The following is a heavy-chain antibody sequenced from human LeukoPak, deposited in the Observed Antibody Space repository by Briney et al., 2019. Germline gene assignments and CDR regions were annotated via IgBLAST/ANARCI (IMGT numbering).Heavy chain of an antibody. D-gene: IGHD5-24*01. CDR2: IYPGDSDT. Sequence: GESLKISCKGSGYSFTSYWIGWVRQMPGKGLEWMGIIYPGDSDTRYSPSFQGQVTISADKSISTAYLQWSSLKASDTAMYYCARHRRDGYIYRGYYYMDVWGKGTTVTVSS. CDR3: ARHRRDGYIYRGYYYMDV. CDR1: GYSFTSYW. V-gene: IGHV5-51*01. J-gene: IGHJ6*03.